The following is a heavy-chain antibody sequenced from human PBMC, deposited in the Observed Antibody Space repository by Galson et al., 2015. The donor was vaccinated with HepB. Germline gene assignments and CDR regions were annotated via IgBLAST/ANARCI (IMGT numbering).Heavy chain of an antibody. CDR2: IKQDGSEK. D-gene: IGHD2-2*01. V-gene: IGHV3-7*03. Sequence: SLRLSCAASGFTFSSYWMSWVRQAPGKGLEWVANIKQDGSEKYYVDSVRGRFTISRDNAKNSLYLQMNSLRAEDTAVYYCARGLGTHCSSTSCYEYYFDYWGQGTLVTVSS. CDR1: GFTFSSYW. J-gene: IGHJ4*02. CDR3: ARGLGTHCSSTSCYEYYFDY.